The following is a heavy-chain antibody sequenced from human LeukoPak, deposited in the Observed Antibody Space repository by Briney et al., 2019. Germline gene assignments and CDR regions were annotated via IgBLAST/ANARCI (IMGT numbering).Heavy chain of an antibody. CDR3: ATVQSSSDPWRFRYYYYYMDV. Sequence: ASVTVSFMVSVYTLTELSMHWVRQAPGKGREWMGGFDPEDGETIYAQKFQGRVTMTEDTSTDTAYMELSSLRSEDTAVYYCATVQSSSDPWRFRYYYYYMDVWGKGTTVTVSS. CDR1: VYTLTELS. CDR2: FDPEDGET. D-gene: IGHD3-3*01. V-gene: IGHV1-24*01. J-gene: IGHJ6*03.